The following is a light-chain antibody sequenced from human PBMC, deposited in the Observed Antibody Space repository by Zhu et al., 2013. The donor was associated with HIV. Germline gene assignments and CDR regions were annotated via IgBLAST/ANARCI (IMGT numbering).Light chain of an antibody. Sequence: QSALTQPASVSGSPEQSVTISCTGTSSDVGGYNYVSWYQHHPGKAPKLMIYEVTKRPSGVPDRFSGSKSGNTASLTVSGLQAEDEADYYCSSYAGSNNLLFGGGTKLTVL. V-gene: IGLV2-8*01. J-gene: IGLJ3*02. CDR3: SSYAGSNNLL. CDR2: EVT. CDR1: SSDVGGYNY.